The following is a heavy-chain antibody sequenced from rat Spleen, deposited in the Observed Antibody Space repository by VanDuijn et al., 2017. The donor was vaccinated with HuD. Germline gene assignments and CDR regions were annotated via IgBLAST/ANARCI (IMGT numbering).Heavy chain of an antibody. J-gene: IGHJ2*01. D-gene: IGHD1-11*01. CDR2: IIAGGGNT. V-gene: IGHV5S13*01. CDR3: ARLYGGYSGGNCFDY. Sequence: EVQLVESGGGLVQPGRSLKLSCAASGFTFSNYGMAWVRQTPTKGLEWVASIIAGGGNTYYRDSVKGRFTLSRDNAKSTLYLQMDSLRSEDTATYYCARLYGGYSGGNCFDYWGQGVMVTVSS. CDR1: GFTFSNYG.